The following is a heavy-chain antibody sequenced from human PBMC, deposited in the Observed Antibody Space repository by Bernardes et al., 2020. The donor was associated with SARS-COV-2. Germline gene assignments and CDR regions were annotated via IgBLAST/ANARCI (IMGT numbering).Heavy chain of an antibody. Sequence: GGSLRLSCAASGFTFSSYAMSWVRQAPGKGLVWVSRINGDGTSTSYADSVKGRFTISRDNAKNTLNLQMNSLSAEDTAVYYCARGAYSLNKSGPRSVFDIWGQATMVTVSS. D-gene: IGHD1-26*01. V-gene: IGHV3-74*01. J-gene: IGHJ3*02. CDR3: ARGAYSLNKSGPRSVFDI. CDR2: INGDGTST. CDR1: GFTFSSYA.